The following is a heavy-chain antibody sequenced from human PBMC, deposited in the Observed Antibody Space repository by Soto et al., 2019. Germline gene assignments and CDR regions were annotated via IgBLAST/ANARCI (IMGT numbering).Heavy chain of an antibody. CDR3: TAWFGEFFYTMDV. Sequence: QVQLVQSGAEVKKPGASVRVSCKASGYTFTTYPIHWVRQAPGRGLEWMGWIDAGNGYTKSSQRFQGRLTITRDTSATTAYMELSSLRSEDTAVYYCTAWFGEFFYTMDVWGQGTTVTVSS. V-gene: IGHV1-3*01. CDR1: GYTFTTYP. CDR2: IDAGNGYT. D-gene: IGHD3-10*01. J-gene: IGHJ6*02.